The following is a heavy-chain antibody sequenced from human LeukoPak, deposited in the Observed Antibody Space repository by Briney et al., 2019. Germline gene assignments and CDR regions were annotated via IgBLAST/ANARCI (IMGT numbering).Heavy chain of an antibody. D-gene: IGHD5-18*01. J-gene: IGHJ6*03. CDR3: ARAVDTAMVYYMDV. Sequence: SETLSLTCAVYGGSFSGYYWSWIRQPPGKGLEWIGEINHSGSTNYNPSLKSRVTISVDTSKNQFSLKLSSVTAADTAVYYCARAVDTAMVYYMDVWGKGTTVTVSS. CDR2: INHSGST. CDR1: GGSFSGYY. V-gene: IGHV4-34*01.